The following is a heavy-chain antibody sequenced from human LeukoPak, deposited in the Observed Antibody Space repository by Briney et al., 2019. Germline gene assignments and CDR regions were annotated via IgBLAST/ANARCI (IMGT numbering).Heavy chain of an antibody. CDR3: ATLQKWLAFDI. D-gene: IGHD3-22*01. V-gene: IGHV3-23*01. Sequence: GGSLRPSGAASGLPFSSYAMSWFGQAPGKGLEWVSAISGSGGSTYYADSVKGRFTISRDNSKNTLYLQMNSLRAEDTAVYFCATLQKWLAFDIWGQGTVVTVSS. J-gene: IGHJ3*02. CDR2: ISGSGGST. CDR1: GLPFSSYA.